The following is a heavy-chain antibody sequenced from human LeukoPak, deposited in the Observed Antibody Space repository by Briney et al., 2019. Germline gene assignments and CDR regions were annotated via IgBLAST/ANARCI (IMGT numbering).Heavy chain of an antibody. CDR2: INHSGST. D-gene: IGHD3-3*01. Sequence: SETLSLTCAVYGGSFSGYYWSWIRQPLGKGLEWIGEINHSGSTNYNPSLKSRVTISVDTSKNQFSLKLSSVTAADTAVYYCARGRSYDFWSGHYYRDVWGKGTTVTVSS. CDR1: GGSFSGYY. V-gene: IGHV4-34*01. CDR3: ARGRSYDFWSGHYYRDV. J-gene: IGHJ6*03.